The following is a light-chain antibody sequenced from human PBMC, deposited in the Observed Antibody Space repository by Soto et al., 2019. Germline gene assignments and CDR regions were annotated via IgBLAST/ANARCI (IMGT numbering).Light chain of an antibody. CDR3: QQYDTWPRT. CDR1: QSVSTN. V-gene: IGKV3-15*01. Sequence: EIVMTHSPASLSVPPWERATLSCRASQSVSTNFAWYLQKPGQAPRLLIYGASTRATAVPARFTASGSGTEFTLSISSLQSDDFGVYYCQQYDTWPRTFGHGTKVDIK. J-gene: IGKJ1*01. CDR2: GAS.